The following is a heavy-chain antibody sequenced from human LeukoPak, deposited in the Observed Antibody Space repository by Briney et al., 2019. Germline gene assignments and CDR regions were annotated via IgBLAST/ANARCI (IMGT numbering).Heavy chain of an antibody. J-gene: IGHJ3*02. V-gene: IGHV4-34*01. CDR1: GGSFSGYC. CDR3: AKSNGYGLIDI. Sequence: PSETLSLTFAVNGGSFSGYCWSWIRQPPGKGLEWIGEINHSGSTNYNPSLKSRVTISVDTSKNQFSLKLSSVTAADTAVYYCAKSNGYGLIDIWGQGTMVTVSS. D-gene: IGHD3-22*01. CDR2: INHSGST.